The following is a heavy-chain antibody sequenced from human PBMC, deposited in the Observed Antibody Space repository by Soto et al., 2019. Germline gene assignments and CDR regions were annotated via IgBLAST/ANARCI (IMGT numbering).Heavy chain of an antibody. CDR3: ARLEGLATISYYFDF. V-gene: IGHV4-39*01. CDR2: IYFRGNT. J-gene: IGHJ4*02. D-gene: IGHD3-9*01. Sequence: AETLSLNCSVSGDSINSDKYYWGWIRQPPGKGLEWIGSIYFRGNTYYNPSLQTRVTISLDKSKSQFSLKLNSVTAADSAVYFCARLEGLATISYYFDFWGQGALVTVSS. CDR1: GDSINSDKYY.